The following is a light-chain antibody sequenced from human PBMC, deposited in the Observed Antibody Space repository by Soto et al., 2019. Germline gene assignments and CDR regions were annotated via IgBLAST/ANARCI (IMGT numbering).Light chain of an antibody. CDR3: QQYGRSAGLFA. CDR1: QSVSNTY. Sequence: EIVLTQSPGTLSLSPGDGAALSCRASQSVSNTYLAWYQQKPGQAPRLLIYDASSRATGIPDRFSGSVSGTDFTLTISRLEPEDFAVYFCQQYGRSAGLFAFGPGTKVAIK. J-gene: IGKJ3*01. CDR2: DAS. V-gene: IGKV3-20*01.